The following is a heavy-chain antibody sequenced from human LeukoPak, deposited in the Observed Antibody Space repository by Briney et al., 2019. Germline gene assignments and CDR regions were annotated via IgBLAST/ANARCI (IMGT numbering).Heavy chain of an antibody. D-gene: IGHD5-18*01. Sequence: PGGSLRLSCVASGFTFSIYGMSWVRQAPGTGLEWVSAISNSGISTYSADSVKGRFTISRDNSKNALYLQMNSLRTEDTAVYYCAQYTAMAQSDYWGQGTLVTVSS. J-gene: IGHJ4*02. CDR3: AQYTAMAQSDY. CDR2: ISNSGIST. V-gene: IGHV3-23*01. CDR1: GFTFSIYG.